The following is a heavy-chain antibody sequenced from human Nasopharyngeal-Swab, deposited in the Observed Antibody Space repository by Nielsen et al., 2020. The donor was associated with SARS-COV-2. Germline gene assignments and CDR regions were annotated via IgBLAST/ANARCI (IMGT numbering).Heavy chain of an antibody. Sequence: VRQMPGKGLEWVSVIYSGGSTYYADSVKDRFTISRDNSKNTLYLQMNSLRAEDTAVYYCAIEKVVVVAAGGWYYGMDVWGQGTTVTVSS. D-gene: IGHD2-15*01. CDR3: AIEKVVVVAAGGWYYGMDV. CDR2: IYSGGST. V-gene: IGHV3-53*01. J-gene: IGHJ6*02.